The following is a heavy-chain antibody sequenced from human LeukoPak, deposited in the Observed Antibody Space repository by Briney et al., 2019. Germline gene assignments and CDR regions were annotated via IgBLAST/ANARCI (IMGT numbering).Heavy chain of an antibody. D-gene: IGHD2/OR15-2a*01. CDR1: GFTFSDSY. CDR3: ARRISQIDY. Sequence: GGSLRLSCAASGFTFSDSYMTWIRQAPGKGLEWVSYISNSGSSIYYADSVKGRFTTSRDNAKNPLYLQMNSLRAEDTAVYYCARRISQIDYWGQGTLVTVSS. J-gene: IGHJ4*02. V-gene: IGHV3-11*04. CDR2: ISNSGSSI.